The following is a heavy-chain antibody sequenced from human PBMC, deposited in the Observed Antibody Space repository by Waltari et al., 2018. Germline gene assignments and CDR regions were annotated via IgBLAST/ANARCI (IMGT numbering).Heavy chain of an antibody. CDR3: ARVIAYSYHQNATYYYYGMDV. V-gene: IGHV4-59*01. D-gene: IGHD5-18*01. J-gene: IGHJ6*02. CDR1: GGSISSYY. Sequence: QVQLQESGPGLVKPSETLSLTCTVSGGSISSYYWSWIRQPPGKGLAWIGYISYSGSTNYNPSLKSRVTISVDTSKNQFSLKLSSVTAADTAVYYCARVIAYSYHQNATYYYYGMDVWGQGTTVTVSS. CDR2: ISYSGST.